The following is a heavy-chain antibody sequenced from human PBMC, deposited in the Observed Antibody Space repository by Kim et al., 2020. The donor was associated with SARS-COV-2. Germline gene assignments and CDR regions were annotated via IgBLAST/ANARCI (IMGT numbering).Heavy chain of an antibody. D-gene: IGHD1-1*01. V-gene: IGHV3-74*01. CDR2: INSDGTST. J-gene: IGHJ4*02. CDR1: GFSFSSHW. Sequence: GGSLRLSCAAYGFSFSSHWMHWVRQVPGKGLVWVSRINSDGTSTSYADPVKGRFTISRDNAKNTLSLQMNSLRAEDTGVFYCARYNGTYHAVDYWGQGTL. CDR3: ARYNGTYHAVDY.